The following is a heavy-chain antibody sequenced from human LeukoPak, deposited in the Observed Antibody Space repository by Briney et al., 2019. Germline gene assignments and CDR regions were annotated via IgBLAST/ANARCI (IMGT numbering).Heavy chain of an antibody. V-gene: IGHV3-30-3*01. CDR3: AKDRTLSSSWYLFDY. CDR2: ISYDGSNK. D-gene: IGHD6-13*01. CDR1: GFTFSSYA. J-gene: IGHJ4*02. Sequence: GGSLRLSRAASGFTFSSYAMHWVRQAPGKGLEWVAVISYDGSNKYYADSVKGRFTISRDNSKNTLYLQMNSLRAEDTAVYYCAKDRTLSSSWYLFDYWGQGTLVTVSS.